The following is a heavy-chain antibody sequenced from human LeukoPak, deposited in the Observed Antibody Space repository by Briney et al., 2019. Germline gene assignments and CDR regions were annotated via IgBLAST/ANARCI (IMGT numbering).Heavy chain of an antibody. CDR3: AREPLLRFQNWFDP. D-gene: IGHD3-3*01. CDR1: GYTFTGYY. Sequence: ASVKVSCKASGYTFTGYYMHWVRQAPGQGLEWMGWINPNSGGTNYAQKFQGRVTMTRDTSISTAYMELSRLRSDDTAVYYCAREPLLRFQNWFDPWGQGTLVTVPS. CDR2: INPNSGGT. V-gene: IGHV1-2*02. J-gene: IGHJ5*02.